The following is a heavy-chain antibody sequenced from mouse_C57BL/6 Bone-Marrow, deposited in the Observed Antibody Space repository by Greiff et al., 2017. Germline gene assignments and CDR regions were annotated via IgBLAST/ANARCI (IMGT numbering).Heavy chain of an antibody. Sequence: DVQLVESGGDLVKPGGSLKLSCAASGFTFSSYGMSWVRQTPDKRLEWVATISSGGSYTYYPDSVKGRFTISRDHAKNTLYLQMSSRKSEDTAMYYCARHGITTVVAPAWFAYWGQGTLVTVSA. D-gene: IGHD1-1*01. CDR1: GFTFSSYG. CDR3: ARHGITTVVAPAWFAY. J-gene: IGHJ3*01. CDR2: ISSGGSYT. V-gene: IGHV5-6*01.